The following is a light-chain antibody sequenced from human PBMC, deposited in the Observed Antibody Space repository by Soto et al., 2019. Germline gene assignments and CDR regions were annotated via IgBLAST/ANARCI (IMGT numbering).Light chain of an antibody. V-gene: IGLV2-14*01. CDR2: EVR. CDR3: SSYTSSSSGV. CDR1: SSDVGGFNY. J-gene: IGLJ1*01. Sequence: QSALTQPASVSGSPGQSITISCTGTSSDVGGFNYVSWYQQHPGKTPKLLIYEVRLRPTGVSDRFSGSKSGNTASLTISGLQAEDEADYCCSSYTSSSSGVFGTGTKVTVL.